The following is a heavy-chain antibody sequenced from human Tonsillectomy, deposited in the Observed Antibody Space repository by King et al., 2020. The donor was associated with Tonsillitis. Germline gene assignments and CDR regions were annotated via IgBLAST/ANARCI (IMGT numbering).Heavy chain of an antibody. CDR1: GFTFDDYA. CDR2: ISWNSGSI. CDR3: AKDSRSDLESSTVGFDL. Sequence: VQLVESGGGLVQPGRSLRLSCAASGFTFDDYAMHWVRQAPGKGLEWGSGISWNSGSIGYADSVKGRFTISRDNAKNSLYLQMNSLRAEDTALYYCAKDSRSDLESSTVGFDLWGRGTLVTVSS. V-gene: IGHV3-9*01. J-gene: IGHJ2*01. D-gene: IGHD4-23*01.